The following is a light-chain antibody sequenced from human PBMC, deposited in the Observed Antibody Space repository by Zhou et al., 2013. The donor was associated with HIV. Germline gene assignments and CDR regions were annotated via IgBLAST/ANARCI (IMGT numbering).Light chain of an antibody. Sequence: EIVMTQSPATLSVSPGERATLSCRASQTVSSSYLAWYQQKPGQAPRLLIYGAFSRATGIPDRFSGSGSGTDFTLTISRLEPEDFAVYYCQHYGSSPPMYTFGLGTKLAIK. V-gene: IGKV3-20*01. CDR1: QTVSSSY. CDR2: GAF. CDR3: QHYGSSPPMYT. J-gene: IGKJ2*01.